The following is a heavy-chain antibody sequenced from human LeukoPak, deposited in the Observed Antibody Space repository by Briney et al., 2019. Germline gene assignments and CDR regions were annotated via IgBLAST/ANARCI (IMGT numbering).Heavy chain of an antibody. CDR1: GGSVSSGSYY. D-gene: IGHD3-9*01. V-gene: IGHV4-61*01. J-gene: IGHJ5*02. CDR3: ARESTGDDFFTGDLDP. CDR2: IYYSGST. Sequence: SETLSLTCTVSGGSVSSGSYYWSWIRQPPGKGLEWIGYIYYSGSTNYNPSLKSRVTMSVDTSKNQFSLKLTSVTAADTAVYYCARESTGDDFFTGDLDPWGQGTLVTVSS.